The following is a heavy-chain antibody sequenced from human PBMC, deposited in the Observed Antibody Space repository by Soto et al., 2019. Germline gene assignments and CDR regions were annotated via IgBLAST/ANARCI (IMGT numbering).Heavy chain of an antibody. V-gene: IGHV4-31*03. CDR3: ARIVGFGDFYYYMDV. D-gene: IGHD3-10*01. CDR1: GGSIRSDGYY. Sequence: VQLQESGPGLVRPSQTLSLSCTVSGGSIRSDGYYWSWIRQHPGKGLEWVGYTYHSGSTYNNPSLKSRINISLDTSKNQFSLKVMSVTAADTAVYYCARIVGFGDFYYYMDVWGKGTTVTV. J-gene: IGHJ6*03. CDR2: TYHSGST.